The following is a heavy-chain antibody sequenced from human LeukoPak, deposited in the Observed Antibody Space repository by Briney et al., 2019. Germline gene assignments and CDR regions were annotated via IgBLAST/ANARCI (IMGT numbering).Heavy chain of an antibody. Sequence: GGSLRLSCAASGFTFSSYVMSCVRQAPGKGLEWVSTFGGSGGNTYYADSVKGRFTISRDNSKNTLYLQMNSLRAEDTAVYYCATGSYNWNYFYFDYWGQGTLVTVSS. CDR2: FGGSGGNT. CDR1: GFTFSSYV. D-gene: IGHD1-7*01. CDR3: ATGSYNWNYFYFDY. J-gene: IGHJ4*02. V-gene: IGHV3-23*01.